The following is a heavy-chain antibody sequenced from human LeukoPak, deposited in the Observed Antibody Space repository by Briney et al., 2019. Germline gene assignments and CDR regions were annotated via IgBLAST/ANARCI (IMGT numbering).Heavy chain of an antibody. Sequence: GASVKVSCKASGYTFTSYYMHWVRQAPGQGLEWMGIINPSGGSTSYAQKFQGRVTMTRDTSTSTVYMELSSLRSEDTAVYYCARAAYYDSSGYYFTGGIYREFDYWGQGTLVTVSS. D-gene: IGHD3-22*01. CDR3: ARAAYYDSSGYYFTGGIYREFDY. CDR1: GYTFTSYY. CDR2: INPSGGST. J-gene: IGHJ4*02. V-gene: IGHV1-46*01.